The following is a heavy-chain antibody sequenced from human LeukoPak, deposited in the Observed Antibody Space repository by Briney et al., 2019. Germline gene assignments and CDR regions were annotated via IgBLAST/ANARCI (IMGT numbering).Heavy chain of an antibody. CDR1: GGSISSSNW. J-gene: IGHJ3*02. CDR2: IYHSGST. V-gene: IGHV4-4*02. D-gene: IGHD3-22*01. CDR3: ARGYYYDSSGYYHDAFDI. Sequence: SETLSLTCAVSGGSISSSNWWSWVRQPPGKGLEWIGEIYHSGSTNYNPSLKSRVTISVDKSKNQFSLKLSSVTAADTAVYYCARGYYYDSSGYYHDAFDIWGQGTMVTVSS.